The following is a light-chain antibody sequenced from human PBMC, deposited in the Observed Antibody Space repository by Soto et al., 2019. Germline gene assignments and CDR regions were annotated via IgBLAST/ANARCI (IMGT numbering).Light chain of an antibody. CDR3: SSYTSSSTTPYV. CDR2: EVI. CDR1: SSDIGGYNY. Sequence: QSALTQPASVSGSPGQSITISCTGTSSDIGGYNYVSWYRQHPGKAPKLMIYEVINRPSGVSNRFSGSKSGNTASLTISGLHAEDEADYYCSSYTSSSTTPYVFGTGTKLTVL. J-gene: IGLJ1*01. V-gene: IGLV2-14*01.